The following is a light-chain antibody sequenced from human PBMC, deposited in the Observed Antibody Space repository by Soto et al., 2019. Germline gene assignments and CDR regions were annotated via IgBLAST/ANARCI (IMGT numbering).Light chain of an antibody. CDR2: GAS. V-gene: IGKV3-20*01. CDR3: HQFGSSPQT. CDR1: QSSPSSN. J-gene: IGKJ1*01. Sequence: ETELTQSPGTPSFSPGKRVALSCQRRQSSPSSNLAWYQQKPGHAPRLFIYGASSRATGIPERFSGSGSGTEFTLTISRLEPEDFAVYYCHQFGSSPQTFGHGTKVDI.